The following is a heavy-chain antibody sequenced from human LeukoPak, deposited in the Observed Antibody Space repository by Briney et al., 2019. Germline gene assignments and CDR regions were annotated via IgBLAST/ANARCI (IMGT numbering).Heavy chain of an antibody. CDR1: GYTFTGYY. J-gene: IGHJ6*03. Sequence: ASVKVSCKASGYTFTGYYMHWVRQAPGQGLEWMGWINPNSGGTNYAQKFQGRVTMTRDTSISTAYMELSRLRSDDTAVYYCAVENYGDSTLYYYYYMDVWGKGTTVTVSS. CDR2: INPNSGGT. V-gene: IGHV1-2*02. D-gene: IGHD4-17*01. CDR3: AVENYGDSTLYYYYYMDV.